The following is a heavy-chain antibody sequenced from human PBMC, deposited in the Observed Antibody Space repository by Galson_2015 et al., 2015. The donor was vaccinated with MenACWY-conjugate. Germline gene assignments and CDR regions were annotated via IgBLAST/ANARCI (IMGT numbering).Heavy chain of an antibody. D-gene: IGHD6-19*01. J-gene: IGHJ5*02. Sequence: SETLSLTCAVYGESFRGYYWSWIRQSPGKGLEWIGEINHSGSANYNPSLESRVTISVDTSKNQFSLNLNSVTAADTAVYYCARGDGSGWYSWFDPWGQGTLVTVSS. CDR1: GESFRGYY. V-gene: IGHV4-34*01. CDR2: INHSGSA. CDR3: ARGDGSGWYSWFDP.